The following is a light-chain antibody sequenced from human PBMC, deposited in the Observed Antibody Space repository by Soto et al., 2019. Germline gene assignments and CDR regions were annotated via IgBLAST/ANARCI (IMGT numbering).Light chain of an antibody. V-gene: IGLV2-8*01. J-gene: IGLJ2*01. CDR3: SSYAGSSTWV. Sequence: QSVPTQPPSASGSPGQSATISCTGTSSDIGGYNYVSWYQQYPGKAPKLMIYEDSKRPSGVPDRFSGSKSGNTASLTVSGLQAEDEADYYCSSYAGSSTWVFGAGTKVTVL. CDR1: SSDIGGYNY. CDR2: EDS.